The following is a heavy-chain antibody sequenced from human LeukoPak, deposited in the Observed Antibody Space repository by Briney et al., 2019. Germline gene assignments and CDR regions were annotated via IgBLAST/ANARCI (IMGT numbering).Heavy chain of an antibody. CDR3: ASPGIAAAGTDAFDI. D-gene: IGHD6-13*01. CDR1: GYTFTSYY. J-gene: IGHJ3*02. V-gene: IGHV1-46*01. CDR2: INPSGGST. Sequence: GASVKVSCKVSGYTFTSYYMHWVRQAPGQGLEWMGIINPSGGSTSYAQKFQGRVTMTRDTSTSTVYMELSSLRSEDTAVYYCASPGIAAAGTDAFDIWGQGTMVTVSS.